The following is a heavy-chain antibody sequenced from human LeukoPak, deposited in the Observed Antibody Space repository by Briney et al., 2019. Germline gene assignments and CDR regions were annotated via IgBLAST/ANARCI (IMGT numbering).Heavy chain of an antibody. CDR3: ARHGNYYDTSQSDA. V-gene: IGHV4-38-2*01. D-gene: IGHD3-22*01. Sequence: SETLSLTCAVSGYSLSSGYYWGWIRQPPGKGWEWIGRVYHSGSTHYTPSPKSPVSISADTSKNQFSLRLSSVAAADTAVYYCARHGNYYDTSQSDAWGQGTLVTVSS. CDR2: VYHSGST. CDR1: GYSLSSGYY. J-gene: IGHJ5*02.